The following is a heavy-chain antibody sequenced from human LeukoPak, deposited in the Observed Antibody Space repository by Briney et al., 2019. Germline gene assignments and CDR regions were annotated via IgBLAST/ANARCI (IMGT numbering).Heavy chain of an antibody. Sequence: ASVKVSCKASGYTFTGYYMHWVRQAPGQGLEWMGWINPNSGGTNYAQKFQGRVTMTRDTSTNTAYMELSRLRFNDTAVFYCARVSIAAAVVDYWGQGTLVTVSS. V-gene: IGHV1-2*02. CDR3: ARVSIAAAVVDY. CDR1: GYTFTGYY. CDR2: INPNSGGT. D-gene: IGHD6-13*01. J-gene: IGHJ4*02.